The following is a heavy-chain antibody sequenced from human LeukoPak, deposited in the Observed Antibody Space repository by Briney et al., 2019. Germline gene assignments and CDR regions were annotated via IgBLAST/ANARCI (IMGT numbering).Heavy chain of an antibody. V-gene: IGHV4-61*02. Sequence: SETLSLTCTVSGGSISSGSYYWSWIRQPAGKGLEWIGRIYTSGGTNYNPSLKSRVTISVDTSKNQFSLKLSSVTAADTAVYYCHIVVVPAAMFDAFDIWGQGTMVTVSS. D-gene: IGHD2-2*01. J-gene: IGHJ3*02. CDR1: GGSISSGSYY. CDR2: IYTSGGT. CDR3: HIVVVPAAMFDAFDI.